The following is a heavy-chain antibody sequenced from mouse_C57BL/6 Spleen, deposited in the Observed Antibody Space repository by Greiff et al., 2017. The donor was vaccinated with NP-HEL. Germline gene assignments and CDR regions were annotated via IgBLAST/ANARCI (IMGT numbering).Heavy chain of an antibody. Sequence: VQLQQPGAELVKPGASVKLSCKASGYTFTSYWMQWVKQRPGQGLEWIGEIDPSDSYTNYNQKFKGKATLTVDTSSSTAYMQLSSLTSEDSAVYYCARGNIYYGFAYWGQGTLVTVSA. J-gene: IGHJ3*01. CDR3: ARGNIYYGFAY. CDR1: GYTFTSYW. V-gene: IGHV1-50*01. D-gene: IGHD1-1*02. CDR2: IDPSDSYT.